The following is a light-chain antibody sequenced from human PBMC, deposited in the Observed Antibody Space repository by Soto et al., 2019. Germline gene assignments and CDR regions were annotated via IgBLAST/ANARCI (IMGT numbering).Light chain of an antibody. CDR3: SSYTSSSSLVV. Sequence: QSVLTQPASVSGSPGQSITISCTGTSSDVGGYNYVSWYQHHPGKAPKLTIYDVSDRPSGVSNRFSGSKSGNTASLTISGLQAEDEADYYCSSYTSSSSLVVFGGGTKLTVL. CDR2: DVS. J-gene: IGLJ2*01. CDR1: SSDVGGYNY. V-gene: IGLV2-14*03.